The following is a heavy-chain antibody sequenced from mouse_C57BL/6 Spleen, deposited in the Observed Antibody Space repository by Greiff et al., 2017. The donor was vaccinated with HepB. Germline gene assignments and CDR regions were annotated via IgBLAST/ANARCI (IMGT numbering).Heavy chain of an antibody. CDR1: GYTFTSYW. CDR2: INPSNGGT. Sequence: VQLQQPGTELVKPGASVKLSCKASGYTFTSYWMHWVKQRPGQGLEWIGNINPSNGGTNYNEKFKSKATLTVDKSSSTAYMQLSSLTSEDSAVYYCARGDYYEVTWFAYWGQGTLVTVSA. CDR3: ARGDYYEVTWFAY. J-gene: IGHJ3*01. D-gene: IGHD1-1*01. V-gene: IGHV1-53*01.